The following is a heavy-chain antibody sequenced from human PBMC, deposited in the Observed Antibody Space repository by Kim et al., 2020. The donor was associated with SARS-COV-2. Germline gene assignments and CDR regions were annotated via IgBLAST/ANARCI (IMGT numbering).Heavy chain of an antibody. CDR1: GGSISNYY. D-gene: IGHD6-19*01. CDR2: IYHSGST. CDR3: ARDKMAVAGNYYYYGMDV. Sequence: SETLSLTCTVSGGSISNYYWSWIRQPPGKGLEWIGYIYHSGSTNYNPSLKSRVTISIDTSKNHFPLKLNSVTAADTAVYYCARDKMAVAGNYYYYGMDVWGQGTTVTVSS. J-gene: IGHJ6*02. V-gene: IGHV4-59*13.